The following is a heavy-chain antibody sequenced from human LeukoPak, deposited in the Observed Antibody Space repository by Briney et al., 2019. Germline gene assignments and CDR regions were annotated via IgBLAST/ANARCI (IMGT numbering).Heavy chain of an antibody. V-gene: IGHV3-7*01. CDR1: GFTFSNYW. CDR2: IKEDGSDR. CDR3: ASTLTFDN. Sequence: GGSLRLSCAASGFTFSNYWMTWVRQVPGKGLEWVTSIKEDGSDRYNVDSVKGRFTISRDNAKNSLSLQMSSLRAEDTAVYYCASTLTFDNWGLGILVTVSP. J-gene: IGHJ3*02.